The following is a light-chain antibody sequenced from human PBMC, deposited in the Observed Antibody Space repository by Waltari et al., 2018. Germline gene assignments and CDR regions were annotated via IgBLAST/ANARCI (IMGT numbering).Light chain of an antibody. CDR1: QSVLYSSNNKKY. CDR2: WAS. V-gene: IGKV4-1*01. J-gene: IGKJ2*01. Sequence: DIMMTQSPDSLAVSLGERATSNCKSSQSVLYSSNNKKYLAWSQQKPGQPPKLLIYWASTRESGVPDRFSGSGSGTDFTLSISSLQAEDVAVYYCQQYYTSPYTFGQGTKLEIK. CDR3: QQYYTSPYT.